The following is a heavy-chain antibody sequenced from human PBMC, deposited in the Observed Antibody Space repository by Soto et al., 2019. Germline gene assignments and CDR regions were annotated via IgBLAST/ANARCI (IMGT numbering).Heavy chain of an antibody. J-gene: IGHJ4*02. D-gene: IGHD6-19*01. CDR3: ASYSSGWYDVSY. CDR2: IYYSGST. Sequence: QVQLQESGPGLVKPSETLSLTCTVSGGSVSSGSYYWSWIRQPPGKGLEWIGYIYYSGSTNYNPSLKSRVTISVDTSKNQFSLNLSSVTAADTAVYYCASYSSGWYDVSYWGQGTLVTVSS. V-gene: IGHV4-61*01. CDR1: GGSVSSGSYY.